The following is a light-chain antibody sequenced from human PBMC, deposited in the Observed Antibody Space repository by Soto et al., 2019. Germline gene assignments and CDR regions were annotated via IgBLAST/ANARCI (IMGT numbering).Light chain of an antibody. CDR3: HQRQSWPRT. CDR2: QTS. V-gene: IGKV3D-11*03. CDR1: QYINTR. Sequence: EIVLTQSPATLSSFPGDRVTLSCRASQYINTRLAWYQNRPGQAPRLLIYQTSLRAAGIPARFSASGTGTDFTLTISDVQPEDVAVYYCHQRQSWPRTLGQGTKVDIK. J-gene: IGKJ1*01.